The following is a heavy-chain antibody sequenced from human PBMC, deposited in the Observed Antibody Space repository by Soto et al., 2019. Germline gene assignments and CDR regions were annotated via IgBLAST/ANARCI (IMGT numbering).Heavy chain of an antibody. CDR3: ARAKLSGYCSGGSCYQVRPNWFDP. Sequence: SETLSLTCTVSGGSVSSGSYYWSWIRQPPGKGLEGIGYIYYSGSTNYNPSLKSRVTISVDTSKNQFSLKLSSVTAADTAVYYCARAKLSGYCSGGSCYQVRPNWFDPWGQGTLVTVSS. V-gene: IGHV4-61*01. CDR1: GGSVSSGSYY. J-gene: IGHJ5*02. D-gene: IGHD2-15*01. CDR2: IYYSGST.